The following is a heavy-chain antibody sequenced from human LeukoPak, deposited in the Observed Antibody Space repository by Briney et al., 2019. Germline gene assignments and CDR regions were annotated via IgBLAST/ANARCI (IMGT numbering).Heavy chain of an antibody. Sequence: GGSLRLSCAASGFTFGNSWVHWVRQAPGKGLVWVSLINADGSTATYADSVKGRFTISRDNARNTLSLQMNSLTIKGTAVYYCVVVVEPPDSDGFDVWGQGTMITVSS. J-gene: IGHJ3*01. D-gene: IGHD1-14*01. CDR2: INADGSTA. CDR1: GFTFGNSW. V-gene: IGHV3-74*01. CDR3: VVVVEPPDSDGFDV.